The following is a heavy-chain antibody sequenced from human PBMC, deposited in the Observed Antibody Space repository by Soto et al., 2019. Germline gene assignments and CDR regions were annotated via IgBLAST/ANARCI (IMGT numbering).Heavy chain of an antibody. V-gene: IGHV3-23*01. CDR2: IGFSGDST. CDR1: GFPFSSYA. J-gene: IGHJ4*02. CDR3: ARKLSSSSFYFDY. Sequence: EVQLLESGGGLVQPGGSLRLSCAASGFPFSSYAMSWVRHAPDKGLEWVSAIGFSGDSTYYADSVKGRFTISRDNSKNTLYLQMNSLRAEDTAVYYCARKLSSSSFYFDYWGQGTLVTVSS. D-gene: IGHD6-6*01.